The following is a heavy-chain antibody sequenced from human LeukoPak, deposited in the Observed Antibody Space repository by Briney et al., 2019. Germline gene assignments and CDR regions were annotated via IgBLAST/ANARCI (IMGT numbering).Heavy chain of an antibody. CDR2: ISSSGDAT. CDR1: GFTFSNYW. Sequence: PGGPLRLSCAASGFTFSNYWMHWVRQAPGKGLEWVSLISSSGDATYYADSVQGRFTISRDNSRNTLYLHIDSLRVEDTATYYCARGTTDLDYWGQETRVIVSS. J-gene: IGHJ4*02. CDR3: ARGTTDLDY. D-gene: IGHD1-14*01. V-gene: IGHV3-23*01.